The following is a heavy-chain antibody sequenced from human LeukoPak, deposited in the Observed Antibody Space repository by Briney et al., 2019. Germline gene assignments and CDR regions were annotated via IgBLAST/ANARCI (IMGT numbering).Heavy chain of an antibody. CDR3: ARGLVDDFVGGGHRHTFDS. Sequence: SETLSLTCTVSGDSISGFYWSWIRQPPGKGLEWIGDIYYSGSTNYNPSLKSRVTISVDTSKNPFSLKLRSVTAADTAVYYCARGLVDDFVGGGHRHTFDSWGQGTLIIVST. CDR1: GDSISGFY. CDR2: IYYSGST. V-gene: IGHV4-59*01. D-gene: IGHD3-16*02. J-gene: IGHJ4*02.